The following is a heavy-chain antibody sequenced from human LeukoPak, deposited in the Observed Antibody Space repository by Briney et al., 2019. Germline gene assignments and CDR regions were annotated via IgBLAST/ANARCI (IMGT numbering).Heavy chain of an antibody. CDR2: ISSSDGGT. CDR1: GFTFSSYA. J-gene: IGHJ1*01. CDR3: ATMSWWLQLRGYFQH. V-gene: IGHV3-23*01. Sequence: GGSLRLSCAGSGFTFSSYAMAWVRQTPEKGLEWVAIISSSDGGTYYIDSVKGRFTISRDNSKNTLYLQMNSLRAEDTAVYYCATMSWWLQLRGYFQHWGQGTLVTVSS. D-gene: IGHD5-24*01.